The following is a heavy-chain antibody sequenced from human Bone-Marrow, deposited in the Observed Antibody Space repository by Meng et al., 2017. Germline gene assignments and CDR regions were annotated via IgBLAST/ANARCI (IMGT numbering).Heavy chain of an antibody. Sequence: GVLKISCTASGFSFSSYSLNWVRQAPGKGLEWVSSISGDSVHIMYGDSAKGRFTTSRDDAESSMYLQMNNLREEDTALYFCARFEMVTFLPLDSWGQGTLVTVSS. J-gene: IGHJ4*02. CDR1: GFSFSSYS. D-gene: IGHD2-21*02. V-gene: IGHV3-21*01. CDR3: ARFEMVTFLPLDS. CDR2: ISGDSVHI.